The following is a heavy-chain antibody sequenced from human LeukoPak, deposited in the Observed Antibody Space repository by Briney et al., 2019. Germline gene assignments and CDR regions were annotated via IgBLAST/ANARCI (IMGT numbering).Heavy chain of an antibody. Sequence: SVKVSCKASGGTFSSYAISWVRQAPGQGLEWMGRIIPILGIANYAQKFQGRVTITADKSTSTAYMELSSLRSEDTPVYYCAREEPYCSGGSCYYYFDYWGQGTLVTVSS. D-gene: IGHD2-15*01. J-gene: IGHJ4*02. CDR1: GGTFSSYA. V-gene: IGHV1-69*04. CDR2: IIPILGIA. CDR3: AREEPYCSGGSCYYYFDY.